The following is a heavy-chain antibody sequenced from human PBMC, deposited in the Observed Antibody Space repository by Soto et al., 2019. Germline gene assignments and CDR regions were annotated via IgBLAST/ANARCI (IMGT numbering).Heavy chain of an antibody. D-gene: IGHD4-17*01. CDR1: GFTFSSYA. CDR3: GNDIVYGDLPRTGMDV. Sequence: EVQLLESGGGLVQPGGSLRLSCAASGFTFSSYAMRWVRQAPGKGLEWVAAIGGSGGSTYYADSVKGRFTISRDNSKNTLCQQKNSVRAEDTAVEYCGNDIVYGDLPRTGMDVWRQGTPVTV. V-gene: IGHV3-23*01. J-gene: IGHJ6*02. CDR2: IGGSGGST.